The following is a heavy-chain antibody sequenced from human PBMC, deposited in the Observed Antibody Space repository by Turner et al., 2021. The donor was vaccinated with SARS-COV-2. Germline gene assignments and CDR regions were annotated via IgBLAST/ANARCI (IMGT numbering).Heavy chain of an antibody. CDR2: FDTEDGET. J-gene: IGHJ4*02. CDR3: ATGYAYCGADCSIDY. Sequence: QVQLVPSGAEVTKPGASVKVSCKVSGYTLIELSMHWVRQAPGKGLEWMGGFDTEDGETIYAQKFQGRVTMTEDTSTDTAYMELSSLRSEDTAVYYCATGYAYCGADCSIDYWGQGTLVTVSS. CDR1: GYTLIELS. V-gene: IGHV1-24*01. D-gene: IGHD2-21*02.